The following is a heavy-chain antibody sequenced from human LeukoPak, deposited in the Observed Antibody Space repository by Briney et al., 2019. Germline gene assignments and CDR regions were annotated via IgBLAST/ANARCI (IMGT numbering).Heavy chain of an antibody. V-gene: IGHV1-46*01. J-gene: IGHJ4*02. D-gene: IGHD6-19*01. CDR1: GYTFTSYY. CDR2: INPASGSA. Sequence: ASVTVSCKASGYTFTSYYIHWVRQAPGQGLEWMGIINPASGSASYAQRFQGRVTITADKSTSTAYMELSSLRSEDTAVYYCARERGVAVAGSPGGYWGQGTLVTVSS. CDR3: ARERGVAVAGSPGGY.